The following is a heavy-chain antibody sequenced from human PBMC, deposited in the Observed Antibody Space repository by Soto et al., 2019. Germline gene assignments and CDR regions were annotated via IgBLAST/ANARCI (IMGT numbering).Heavy chain of an antibody. CDR1: GGTFSSYA. CDR3: ARGGMAAAGKPGWFDP. CDR2: IIPIFGTA. Sequence: QVKLVQSGAEVKKPGSSVKVSCKASGGTFSSYANSWVRQAPGQGLEWMGGIIPIFGTANYAQKFQGRVTITADESTSTAYMELSSLRSEDTAVYYCARGGMAAAGKPGWFDPWGQGTLVTVSS. D-gene: IGHD6-13*01. V-gene: IGHV1-69*12. J-gene: IGHJ5*02.